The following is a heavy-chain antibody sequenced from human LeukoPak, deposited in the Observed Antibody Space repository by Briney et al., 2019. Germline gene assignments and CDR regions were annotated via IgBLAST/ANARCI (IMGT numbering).Heavy chain of an antibody. V-gene: IGHV1-18*01. CDR3: ARGGYGSGNGNWFDP. CDR2: ISAYNGNT. Sequence: ASVEVSCKASGYTFTSYGISWVRQAPGQGLEWMGWISAYNGNTNYVQKLQGRVTMTTDTSTSTAYMELRSLRSDDTAVYYCARGGYGSGNGNWFDPWGQGTLVTVSS. D-gene: IGHD3-10*01. CDR1: GYTFTSYG. J-gene: IGHJ5*02.